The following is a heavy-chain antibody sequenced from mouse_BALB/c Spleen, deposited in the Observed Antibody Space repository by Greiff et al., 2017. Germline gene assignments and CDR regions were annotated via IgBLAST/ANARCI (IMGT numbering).Heavy chain of an antibody. D-gene: IGHD1-2*01. Sequence: EVQVVESGPGLVKPSQSLSLTCSVTGYSITSGYYWNWIRQFPGNKLEWMGYISYDGSNNYNPSLKNRISITRDTSKNQFFLKLNSVTTEDTATYYCATGIVLRLQSAMDYWGQGTSVTVSS. CDR2: ISYDGSN. J-gene: IGHJ4*01. V-gene: IGHV3-6*02. CDR3: ATGIVLRLQSAMDY. CDR1: GYSITSGYY.